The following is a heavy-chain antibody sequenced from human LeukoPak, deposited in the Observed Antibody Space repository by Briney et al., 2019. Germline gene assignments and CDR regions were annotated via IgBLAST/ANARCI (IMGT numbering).Heavy chain of an antibody. CDR2: IYTSGST. CDR3: ARDRWSGSYYNAFDI. V-gene: IGHV4-4*07. D-gene: IGHD1-26*01. CDR1: GGSISSYY. Sequence: PETLSLTCTVSGGSISSYYWSWIRQPAGKGLEWIGRIYTSGSTNYNPSLKSRVTMSVDTSKNQFSLKLSSVTAADTAVYYCARDRWSGSYYNAFDIWGQGTMVTVSS. J-gene: IGHJ3*02.